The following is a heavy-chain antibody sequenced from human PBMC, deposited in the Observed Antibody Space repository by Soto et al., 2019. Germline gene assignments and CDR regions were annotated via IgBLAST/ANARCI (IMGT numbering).Heavy chain of an antibody. J-gene: IGHJ4*02. CDR1: GYTFSSYG. CDR2: ISGDNGNT. CDR3: TRSARVLARLQRPYYFDQ. D-gene: IGHD3-3*01. V-gene: IGHV1-18*01. Sequence: QAQLVQSGAEVRRPGASVKVSCKASGYTFSSYGISWVRQAPGQGLEWVGWISGDNGNTSYTQNLQGRVTLTIETSTTTAYMELRSLRSDDTAVYYCTRSARVLARLQRPYYFDQWGQGTLVNVSS.